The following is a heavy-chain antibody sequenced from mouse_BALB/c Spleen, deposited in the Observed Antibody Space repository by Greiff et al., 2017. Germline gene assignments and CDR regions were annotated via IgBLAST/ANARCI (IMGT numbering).Heavy chain of an antibody. CDR2: IYPSDSYT. CDR3: TRAAARVAWFAY. D-gene: IGHD3-1*01. V-gene: IGHV1-69*02. CDR1: GYTFTSYW. Sequence: QVQLQQSGAELVKPGASVKLSCKASGYTFTSYWINWVKQRPGQGLEWIGNIYPSDSYTNYNQKFKDKATLTVDKSSSTAYMQLSSPTSEDSAVYYCTRAAARVAWFAYWGQGTLVTVSA. J-gene: IGHJ3*01.